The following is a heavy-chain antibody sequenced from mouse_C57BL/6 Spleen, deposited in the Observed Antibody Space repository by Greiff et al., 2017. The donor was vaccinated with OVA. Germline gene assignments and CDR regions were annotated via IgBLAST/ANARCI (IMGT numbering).Heavy chain of an antibody. CDR2: IYPGDGDT. CDR3: ARSADYGNSLFAY. J-gene: IGHJ3*01. Sequence: QVQLQQSGPELVKPGASVKISCKASGYAFSSSWMNWVKQRPGKGLEWIGRIYPGDGDTNYNGKFKGKATLTADKSSSAAYMQLSILSSEDSAVYFCARSADYGNSLFAYWGQGTLVTVSA. D-gene: IGHD2-1*01. CDR1: GYAFSSSW. V-gene: IGHV1-82*01.